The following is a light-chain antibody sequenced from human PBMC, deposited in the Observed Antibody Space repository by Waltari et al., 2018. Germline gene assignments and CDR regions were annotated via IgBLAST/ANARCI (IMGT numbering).Light chain of an antibody. CDR3: QQYNSYWT. Sequence: DIQMTQSPSTLSTSVGDRVTITCRASQRISSWLAWYQQKPGKAPKLLIYDASSLKSGVPSRVSGSGSGTEFTLTISSLQPDDFATYYCQQYNSYWTFGQGTKVEIK. CDR2: DAS. V-gene: IGKV1-5*01. J-gene: IGKJ1*01. CDR1: QRISSW.